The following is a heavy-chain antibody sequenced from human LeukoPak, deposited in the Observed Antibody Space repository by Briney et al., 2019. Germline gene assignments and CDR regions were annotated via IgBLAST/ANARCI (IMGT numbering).Heavy chain of an antibody. CDR3: ARSLIYGSGSPYFDY. V-gene: IGHV4-59*12. D-gene: IGHD3-10*01. Sequence: SETLSLTCTVSGGSISSYYWSWIRQPPGKGLEWIGYIYYSGSTNYNPSLKSRVTISADRSKNQFSLKLSSVTAADTAVYYCARSLIYGSGSPYFDYWGQGTLVTVSS. J-gene: IGHJ4*02. CDR2: IYYSGST. CDR1: GGSISSYY.